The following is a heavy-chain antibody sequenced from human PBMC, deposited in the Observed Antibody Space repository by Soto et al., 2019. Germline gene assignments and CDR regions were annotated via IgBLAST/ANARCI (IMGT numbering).Heavy chain of an antibody. CDR2: ISYDGSNK. CDR1: GFTFSSYA. V-gene: IGHV3-30-3*01. Sequence: GGSLRLSCAASGFTFSSYAMHWVRQAPGKGLEWVAVISYDGSNKYYADSVKGRFTISRDNSKNTLYLQMNSLRAEDTAVYYCAREPDGSGLKNYFDYWGQGTLVTVSS. J-gene: IGHJ4*02. CDR3: AREPDGSGLKNYFDY. D-gene: IGHD3-10*01.